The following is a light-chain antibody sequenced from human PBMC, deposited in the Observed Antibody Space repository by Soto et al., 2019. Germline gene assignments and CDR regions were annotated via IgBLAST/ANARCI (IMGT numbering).Light chain of an antibody. CDR1: TGAVTSGHY. Sequence: QAVVTQEPSLTVSPGGTVTLTCGSSTGAVTSGHYPYWFQQKPGQAPRTLIYDTSYKHSWTPARFSGSLLGGKAALILAGAQPEDEAEYYCLLSYIGAGGGVFGGGTKVTVL. CDR2: DTS. V-gene: IGLV7-46*01. J-gene: IGLJ2*01. CDR3: LLSYIGAGGGV.